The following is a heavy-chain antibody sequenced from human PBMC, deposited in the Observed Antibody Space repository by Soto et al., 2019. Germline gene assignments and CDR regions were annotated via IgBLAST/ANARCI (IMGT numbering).Heavy chain of an antibody. CDR1: GYTFTGYD. Sequence: QAPLVQSGAEVKKPGASVKVSCKASGYTFTGYDINWVRQATGQGLEWMGWMNPNSGNTGSAQNFQGRVTMTRDNSITTAYMELTSLRDDDSAVYYCAGEKVGTTGIDFWGQGTLVTVSS. V-gene: IGHV1-8*01. CDR2: MNPNSGNT. J-gene: IGHJ4*02. D-gene: IGHD1-26*01. CDR3: AGEKVGTTGIDF.